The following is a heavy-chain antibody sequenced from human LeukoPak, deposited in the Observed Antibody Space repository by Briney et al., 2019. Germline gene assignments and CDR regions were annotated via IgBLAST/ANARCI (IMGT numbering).Heavy chain of an antibody. V-gene: IGHV1-24*01. J-gene: IGHJ6*03. CDR2: FNPENGGT. Sequence: ASVKVSCKVSGYTLTELSIHWVRQAPGQGLEWMGGFNPENGGTIYAQKFQGRVTITADKSTSTAYMELSSLRSEDTAVYYCASGEMIVVFDYYYMDVWGKGTTVTVSS. CDR1: GYTLTELS. D-gene: IGHD3-22*01. CDR3: ASGEMIVVFDYYYMDV.